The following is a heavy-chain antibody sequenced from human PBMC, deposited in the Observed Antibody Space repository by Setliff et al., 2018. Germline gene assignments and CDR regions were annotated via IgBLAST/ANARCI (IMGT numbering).Heavy chain of an antibody. CDR1: GFTFSNSA. CDR2: ISGSGGST. D-gene: IGHD2-2*01. CDR3: AKFSSVPGSRFFDY. V-gene: IGHV3-23*01. Sequence: PGGSLRLSCAASGFTFSNSAMSWVRQAPGKGLEWVSGISGSGGSTFYADSVKGRFTISRDNSKNTLYLPMNSLRAEDTAIYSCAKFSSVPGSRFFDYWGQGALVTVSS. J-gene: IGHJ4*02.